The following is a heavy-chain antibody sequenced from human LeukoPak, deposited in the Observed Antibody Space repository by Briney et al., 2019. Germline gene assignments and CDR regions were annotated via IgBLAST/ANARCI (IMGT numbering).Heavy chain of an antibody. J-gene: IGHJ4*02. D-gene: IGHD5-24*01. CDR1: GFTFSSYG. CDR3: ANGLWEMATIAVLSLVDY. Sequence: GGSLRLSCAASGFTFSSYGMHWVRQAPGKGLEWVAFIRYDGSNKYYADSVKGRFTISRDNSKNTLYLQMNSLRAEDTAVYYCANGLWEMATIAVLSLVDYWGQGTLVTVSS. CDR2: IRYDGSNK. V-gene: IGHV3-30*02.